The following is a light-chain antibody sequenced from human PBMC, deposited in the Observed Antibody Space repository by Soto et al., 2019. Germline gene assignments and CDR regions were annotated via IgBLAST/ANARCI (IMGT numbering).Light chain of an antibody. CDR2: DVS. V-gene: IGLV2-14*01. CDR1: SSDVGGYNY. J-gene: IGLJ2*01. CDR3: SSYTSTSTFVV. Sequence: QSALTQPASVSGSPGQSITISCTGTSSDVGGYNYVSWYQQHPGKAPKLMIFDVSYRPSGVSIRFSGSKSGNTASLTISGLQAEDEADYYCSSYTSTSTFVVFGGGTKFTVL.